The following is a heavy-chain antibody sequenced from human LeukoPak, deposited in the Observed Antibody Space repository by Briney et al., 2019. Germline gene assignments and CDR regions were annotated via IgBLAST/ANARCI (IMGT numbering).Heavy chain of an antibody. V-gene: IGHV3-23*01. CDR3: ASQVGHYAFDI. CDR1: GFTFSSYG. Sequence: GGSLRLSCSASGFTFSSYGMSWVRQAPGKGLEWVSAISGSGGSKYYADSVKGRFTISRDNSKNTLDLKMNSLRAEDTAVYYCASQVGHYAFDIWGQGTMVTVSS. CDR2: ISGSGGSK. J-gene: IGHJ3*02. D-gene: IGHD2-2*01.